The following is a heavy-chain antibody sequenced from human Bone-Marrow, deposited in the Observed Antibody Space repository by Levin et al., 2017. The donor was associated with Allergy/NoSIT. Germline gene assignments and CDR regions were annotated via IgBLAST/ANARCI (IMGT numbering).Heavy chain of an antibody. J-gene: IGHJ4*02. CDR3: ARDSGSSGYYVDY. V-gene: IGHV7-4-1*02. CDR1: GYTFSDYA. CDR2: IDTNTGYP. Sequence: ASVKVSCKASGYTFSDYAMNWVRQAPGQGLEWMGWIDTNTGYPTYAQGFTGRFVFSLDTSVSTAYLQISSLKAEDTAVYYCARDSGSSGYYVDYWGQGTLVTVSS. D-gene: IGHD3-22*01.